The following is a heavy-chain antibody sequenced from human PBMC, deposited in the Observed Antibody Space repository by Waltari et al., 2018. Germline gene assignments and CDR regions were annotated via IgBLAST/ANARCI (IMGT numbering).Heavy chain of an antibody. J-gene: IGHJ6*03. CDR3: ARTRTTSSYLQYYYYMDV. Sequence: QLQLQESGPRLVKPSETLSLTCSVSGGSISSSSYHWGWIRQSPGKGLGWIGSIYYSGSTYYNPSLKSRVTISVDTFKKQISLRLTSVTAADTAVYYCARTRTTSSYLQYYYYMDVWGRGTTVTISS. CDR2: IYYSGST. V-gene: IGHV4-39*07. D-gene: IGHD3-22*01. CDR1: GGSISSSSYH.